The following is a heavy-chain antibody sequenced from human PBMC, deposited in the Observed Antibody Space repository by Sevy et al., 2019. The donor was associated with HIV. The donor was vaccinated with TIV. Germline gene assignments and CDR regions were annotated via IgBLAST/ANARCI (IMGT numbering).Heavy chain of an antibody. Sequence: SETLSLTCTVSGGSISSSSYYWGWIRQPPGKGLEWIGSIYYSGSMYYNPSLKSRVTISVDTSKNQFSLKLSSVTSADTAVYYCARHSPCYGMDVWGQGTTVTVSS. CDR2: IYYSGSM. J-gene: IGHJ6*02. CDR3: ARHSPCYGMDV. CDR1: GGSISSSSYY. V-gene: IGHV4-39*01.